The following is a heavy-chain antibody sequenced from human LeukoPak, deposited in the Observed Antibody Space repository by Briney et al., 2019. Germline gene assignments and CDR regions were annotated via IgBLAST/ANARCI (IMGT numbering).Heavy chain of an antibody. CDR1: GFTFSSYA. Sequence: GGSLRLSCAASGFTFSSYAMSWVRQAPGKGLEWVSAISGSGGSTYYADSVKGRFTISRDNSKSTLYLQMNSLRAEDTAVYYCAKDLHWDSGSYLFDYWGQGTLVTVSS. J-gene: IGHJ4*02. CDR2: ISGSGGST. V-gene: IGHV3-23*01. D-gene: IGHD1-26*01. CDR3: AKDLHWDSGSYLFDY.